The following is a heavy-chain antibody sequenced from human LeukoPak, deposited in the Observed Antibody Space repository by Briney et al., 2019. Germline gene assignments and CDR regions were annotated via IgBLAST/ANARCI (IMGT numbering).Heavy chain of an antibody. Sequence: GGSLRLSCAASGFTFSSYGMTWARQAPGKGLEWVTLTYDGSNKYYADSVKGRSTISRDNSKNTLYLQMNSLRAEDTAVYYCAKDYRPHDFWSGLVDYWGQGTLVTVSS. CDR2: TYDGSNK. CDR1: GFTFSSYG. J-gene: IGHJ4*02. D-gene: IGHD3-3*01. CDR3: AKDYRPHDFWSGLVDY. V-gene: IGHV3-30*18.